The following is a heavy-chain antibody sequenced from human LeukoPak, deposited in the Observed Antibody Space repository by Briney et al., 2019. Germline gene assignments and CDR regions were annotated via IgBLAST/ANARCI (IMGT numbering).Heavy chain of an antibody. J-gene: IGHJ4*02. CDR3: ARGGAAAARKRGVDY. CDR2: IKQDGSDK. Sequence: GGSLRLSCTASGFTFSSYWMSWVRQAPGKGLEWVASIKQDGSDKFYVASVKGRFPISRDNAKNSLYLQMNSLRAEDTAVYYCARGGAAAARKRGVDYWGQGTLVTVSS. CDR1: GFTFSSYW. V-gene: IGHV3-7*01. D-gene: IGHD6-13*01.